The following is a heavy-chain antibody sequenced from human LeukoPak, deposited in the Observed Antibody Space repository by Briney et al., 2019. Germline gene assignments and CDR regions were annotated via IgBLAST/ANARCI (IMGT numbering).Heavy chain of an antibody. D-gene: IGHD2-2*01. CDR1: GGSVSSYY. V-gene: IGHV4-59*02. CDR2: LSHSGSS. CDR3: ARARYANAWYASDI. Sequence: PSETLSLTCTVSGGSVSSYYWSWIRRPPGRGLEWIAYLSHSGSSDSNPSLTSRVTTLVDTSKNQFSLKLTSVTAADTAVYYCARARYANAWYASDIWGHGTMVTVSS. J-gene: IGHJ3*02.